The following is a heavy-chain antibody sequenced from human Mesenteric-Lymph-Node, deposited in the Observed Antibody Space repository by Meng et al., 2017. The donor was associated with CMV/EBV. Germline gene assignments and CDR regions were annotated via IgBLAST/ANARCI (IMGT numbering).Heavy chain of an antibody. J-gene: IGHJ4*02. V-gene: IGHV3-74*03. D-gene: IGHD1-14*01. Sequence: LSLTCAASGFTFGSYWMHWVRQVPGKGLMWVSHIDGGGSDTTYADSVKGRFTISRDNAKNMLFLHMEDLRVEDTAIYYCARDVYGISSPHWGQGAQVTVSS. CDR1: GFTFGSYW. CDR2: IDGGGSDT. CDR3: ARDVYGISSPH.